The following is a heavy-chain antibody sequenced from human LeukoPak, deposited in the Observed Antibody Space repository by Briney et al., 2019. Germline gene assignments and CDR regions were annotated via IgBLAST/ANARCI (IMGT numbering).Heavy chain of an antibody. Sequence: GASVKVSCKASGYTFTSYDINWVRQATGPGLEWMGYMNPNSGNTGYAQKFQGRVSMTWDTSMGTAYMELSSLRSEDTAVYYCARGDYHYGGTDYWGQGTLVTVSS. CDR2: MNPNSGNT. CDR1: GYTFTSYD. J-gene: IGHJ4*02. D-gene: IGHD4-23*01. V-gene: IGHV1-8*01. CDR3: ARGDYHYGGTDY.